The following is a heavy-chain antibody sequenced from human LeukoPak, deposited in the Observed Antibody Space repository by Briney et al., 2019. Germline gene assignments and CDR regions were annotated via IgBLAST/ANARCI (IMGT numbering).Heavy chain of an antibody. CDR3: AKGIIGSYSSGSLVFDY. V-gene: IGHV3-23*01. D-gene: IGHD6-19*01. CDR2: ISGSGGST. Sequence: GGSLRLSCAASGFTFRSYAMSWVRQAPGKGLEWVSAISGSGGSTYYADSVKGRFTISRDNSKNTLYLQMNSLRAEDTAVYYCAKGIIGSYSSGSLVFDYWGQGTLVTVSS. J-gene: IGHJ4*02. CDR1: GFTFRSYA.